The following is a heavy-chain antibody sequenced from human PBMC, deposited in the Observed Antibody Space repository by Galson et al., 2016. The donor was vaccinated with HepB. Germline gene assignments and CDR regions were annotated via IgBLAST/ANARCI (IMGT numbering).Heavy chain of an antibody. Sequence: SLRLSCAASGFTFDDYAMHWVRQVPGKGLEWVSLISGDGGGTYYADSVKGRFTISRDNSKTSLYLQMNTLRTEDTALYYCAKGAGGYFLVVDSWGQGTLVTVSS. V-gene: IGHV3-43*02. J-gene: IGHJ4*02. CDR1: GFTFDDYA. CDR2: ISGDGGGT. CDR3: AKGAGGYFLVVDS. D-gene: IGHD5-12*01.